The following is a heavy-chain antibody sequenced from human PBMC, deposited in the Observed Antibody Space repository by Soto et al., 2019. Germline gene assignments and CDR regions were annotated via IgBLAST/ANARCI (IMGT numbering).Heavy chain of an antibody. Sequence: EVQLVESGGGLVQPGGSLRLSCAASGFTFSSYWMHWVRQAPGKGLVWVSRINSDGSSTSYADSVKGRFTISRDNAKNTLYLQMNSLRAEDTAVYYCARELAYCGGDCYYYGMDVWGQGPTVTVSS. J-gene: IGHJ6*02. CDR1: GFTFSSYW. D-gene: IGHD2-21*01. V-gene: IGHV3-74*01. CDR3: ARELAYCGGDCYYYGMDV. CDR2: INSDGSST.